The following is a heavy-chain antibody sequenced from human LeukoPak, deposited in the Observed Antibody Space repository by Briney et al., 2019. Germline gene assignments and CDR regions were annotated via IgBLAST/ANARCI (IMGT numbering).Heavy chain of an antibody. CDR1: GYTFTSYY. D-gene: IGHD6-6*01. V-gene: IGHV1-46*01. CDR2: INPSGGST. J-gene: IGHJ4*02. CDR3: ARSIAARRAFDY. Sequence: ASVKVSCKASGYTFTSYYMHWVRQAPGQGLEWMGIINPSGGSTSYAQKFQGRVAMTRDTSTSTVYMELSSLRSEDTAVYYCARSIAARRAFDYWGQGTLVTVSS.